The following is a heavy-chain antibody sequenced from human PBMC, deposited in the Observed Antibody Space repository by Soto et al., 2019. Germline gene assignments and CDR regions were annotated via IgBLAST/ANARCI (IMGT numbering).Heavy chain of an antibody. J-gene: IGHJ4*02. D-gene: IGHD3-9*01. CDR1: GGSISSGGYS. Sequence: SETLSLTCAVSGGSISSGGYSWSWIRQPPGKGLEWIGYIYYRGNTDYNPSLKSRVTISLDTPKNQFPLKLSSVTAADTAVYYCARHPGYYDILTGYTTSYFDYWGQGILVTVSS. CDR3: ARHPGYYDILTGYTTSYFDY. V-gene: IGHV4-30-4*07. CDR2: IYYRGNT.